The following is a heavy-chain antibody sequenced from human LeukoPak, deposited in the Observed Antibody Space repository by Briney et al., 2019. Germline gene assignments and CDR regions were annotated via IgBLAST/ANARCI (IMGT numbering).Heavy chain of an antibody. CDR2: INPNSADT. J-gene: IGHJ4*02. V-gene: IGHV1-2*02. CDR3: ARVGSSGWYVHTTVDY. D-gene: IGHD6-19*01. CDR1: GYTFTGYY. Sequence: ASVKVSCKASGYTFTGYYMHWVRQAPGQGLEWMGWINPNSADTNYAQKFQGRVTVTRDTSISTAYMELSWLSTDDTAVYYCARVGSSGWYVHTTVDYWGQGPLVTVSS.